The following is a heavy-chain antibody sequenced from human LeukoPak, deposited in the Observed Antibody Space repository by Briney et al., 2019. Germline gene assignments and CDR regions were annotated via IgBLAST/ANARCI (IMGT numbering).Heavy chain of an antibody. D-gene: IGHD5-12*01. J-gene: IGHJ4*02. CDR2: ISAYNGNT. CDR1: GYTFTRYG. Sequence: GASVKVSCKASGYTFTRYGISWVRQAPGEGLEWMGWISAYNGNTNYAQKLQGRVTMTTDTSTSKAYMELRSLRSDDTAVYYCARDLLPGYDKNYFDYWGQGTLVTVSS. CDR3: ARDLLPGYDKNYFDY. V-gene: IGHV1-18*01.